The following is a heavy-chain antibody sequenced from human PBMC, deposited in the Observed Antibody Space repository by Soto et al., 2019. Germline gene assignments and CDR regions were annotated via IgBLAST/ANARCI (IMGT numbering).Heavy chain of an antibody. CDR1: GFTFSSYG. V-gene: IGHV3-33*01. Sequence: QVQLVESGGGVVQPGRSLRLSCAASGFTFSSYGMHWVRQAPGKGLEWVAVIWYDGSNKYYADSVKGRFTISRDNSKNTLYLQMSSLRAEDTAVYYCAREGIQLWYYDYGMDVWGQGTTVTVSS. CDR2: IWYDGSNK. J-gene: IGHJ6*02. CDR3: AREGIQLWYYDYGMDV. D-gene: IGHD5-18*01.